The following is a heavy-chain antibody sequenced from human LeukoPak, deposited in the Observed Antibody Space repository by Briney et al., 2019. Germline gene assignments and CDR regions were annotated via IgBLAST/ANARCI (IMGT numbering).Heavy chain of an antibody. J-gene: IGHJ6*02. CDR1: GFTFDDYA. V-gene: IGHV3-9*01. CDR3: AKSLPEDYYYGMDV. Sequence: GGSLRLSFAASGFTFDDYAMHWVRQAPGKGLEWVSGISWNSRSIGYADSVKGRFTISRDNSKNSLYLQMNSLRAEDTALYYCAKSLPEDYYYGMDVWGQGTTVTVSS. CDR2: ISWNSRSI.